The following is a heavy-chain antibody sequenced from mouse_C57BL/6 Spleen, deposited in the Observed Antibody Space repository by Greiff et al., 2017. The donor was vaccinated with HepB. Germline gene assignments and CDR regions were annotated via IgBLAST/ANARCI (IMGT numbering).Heavy chain of an antibody. V-gene: IGHV1-55*01. J-gene: IGHJ2*01. CDR1: GYTFTSYW. D-gene: IGHD2-4*01. CDR3: ARADYDYDGYFDY. CDR2: IYPGSGST. Sequence: QVQLKQPGAELVKPGASVKMSCKASGYTFTSYWITWVKQRPGQGLEWIGDIYPGSGSTNYNEKFKSKATLTVDTSSSTAYMQLSSLTSEDSAVYYCARADYDYDGYFDYWGQGTTLTVSS.